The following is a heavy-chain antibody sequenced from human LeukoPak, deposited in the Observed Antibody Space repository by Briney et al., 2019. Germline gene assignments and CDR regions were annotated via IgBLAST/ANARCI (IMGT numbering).Heavy chain of an antibody. Sequence: PGGSLRLSCAASGFSFGTYTVNWVRQAPGKGPEWVSSISYNGIYTYYADSVKGRFTISRDNAKNSLYLQMHSLTVEDTAMYYCAKDLGDPGDAWGQGTMVTVSS. CDR2: ISYNGIYT. J-gene: IGHJ3*01. CDR3: AKDLGDPGDA. D-gene: IGHD2-21*02. V-gene: IGHV3-21*01. CDR1: GFSFGTYT.